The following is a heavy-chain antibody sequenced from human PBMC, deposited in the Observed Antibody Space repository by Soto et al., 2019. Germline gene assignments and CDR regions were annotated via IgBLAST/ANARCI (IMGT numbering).Heavy chain of an antibody. D-gene: IGHD3-22*01. J-gene: IGHJ4*02. CDR2: ISYDGNNK. Sequence: GGSLRLSCAASGFIFSDYPMHWVRQAPGKGLEWVAVISYDGNNKYFADSVKGRFTISRDNSKNTVYLQMNSLRAEDTAVYYCARHFRERYFYNSNVYLIDPQFDYWGQGILVTVSS. CDR3: ARHFRERYFYNSNVYLIDPQFDY. V-gene: IGHV3-30-3*01. CDR1: GFIFSDYP.